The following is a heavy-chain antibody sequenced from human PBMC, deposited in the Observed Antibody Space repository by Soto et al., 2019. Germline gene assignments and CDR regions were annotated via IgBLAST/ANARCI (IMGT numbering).Heavy chain of an antibody. CDR1: GFTFTSYG. CDR2: ILHDGSNK. J-gene: IGHJ6*02. Sequence: GGSLRLSCAASGFTFTSYGMHWVRQAPGKGLEWVALILHDGSNKYYADSVKGRSTISRDNSKNTLYLQMNSLRAEDTAVYYCAKSRDGYSLYFYYGMDVWGQGTTVTVSS. D-gene: IGHD4-4*01. CDR3: AKSRDGYSLYFYYGMDV. V-gene: IGHV3-30*18.